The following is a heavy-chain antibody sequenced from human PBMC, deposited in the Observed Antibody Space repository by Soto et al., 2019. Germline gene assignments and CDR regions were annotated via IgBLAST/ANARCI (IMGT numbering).Heavy chain of an antibody. CDR2: ISANGEDS. CDR3: AHSGWEVYAFDI. CDR1: GFSFSNYA. J-gene: IGHJ3*02. D-gene: IGHD1-26*01. V-gene: IGHV3-23*01. Sequence: PGGSLRLSCAASGFSFSNYAMFWVRQAPGKGLEWVSGISANGEDSYYADSVKGRFTLSRDNSKNTLYLQMNNLRAEDTAVYYCAHSGWEVYAFDIWGQGTMVTVSS.